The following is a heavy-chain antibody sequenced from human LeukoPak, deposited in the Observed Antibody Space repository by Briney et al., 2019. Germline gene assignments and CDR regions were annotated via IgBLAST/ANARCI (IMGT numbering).Heavy chain of an antibody. V-gene: IGHV4-59*08. D-gene: IGHD3-22*01. CDR3: ARRGYDSSGSWYFDL. CDR1: GGSISSYY. J-gene: IGHJ2*01. Sequence: SETLSLTCTVSGGSISSYYWSWIRQPPGKGLEWIGSFYYSGSTYYNPSLRSRVTISVDTSKNQFSLKLSSVTAADTAVYYCARRGYDSSGSWYFDLWGRGTLVTVSS. CDR2: FYYSGST.